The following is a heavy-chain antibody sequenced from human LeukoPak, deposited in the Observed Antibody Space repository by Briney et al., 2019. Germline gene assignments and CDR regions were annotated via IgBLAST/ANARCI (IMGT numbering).Heavy chain of an antibody. D-gene: IGHD3-9*01. J-gene: IGHJ4*02. V-gene: IGHV4-39*07. Sequence: SETLSLTCTVSGGSISSSSYYWGWIRQPPGKGLEWIGSSYHSGSTYYNPSLKSRVTISVDTSKNQFSLKLSSVTAADTAVYYCARENYDILTAYDYWGQGTLVTVSS. CDR2: SYHSGST. CDR1: GGSISSSSYY. CDR3: ARENYDILTAYDY.